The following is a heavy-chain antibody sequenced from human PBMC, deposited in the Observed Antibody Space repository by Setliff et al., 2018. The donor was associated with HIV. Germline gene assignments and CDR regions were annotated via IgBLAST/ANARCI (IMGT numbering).Heavy chain of an antibody. V-gene: IGHV1-8*01. CDR2: LNPNSHNT. CDR3: ARGAYSSIWFSQGLNAFDI. D-gene: IGHD6-13*01. CDR1: AYSFTSYD. J-gene: IGHJ3*02. Sequence: ASVKVSCKPSAYSFTSYDINWVRQATGQGLEWMGWLNPNSHNTGYAQKFQGRVAMTTDTSTSTAYMELRSLRSDDTAVYYCARGAYSSIWFSQGLNAFDIWGQGTMVTVSS.